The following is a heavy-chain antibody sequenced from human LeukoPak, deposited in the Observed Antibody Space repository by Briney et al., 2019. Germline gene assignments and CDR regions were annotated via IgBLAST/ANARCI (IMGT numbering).Heavy chain of an antibody. CDR2: IKQDGSEK. V-gene: IGHV3-7*04. CDR3: ARGGRGSYL. D-gene: IGHD3-16*01. Sequence: GGSLRLSCAASGFTFSGYWMSWVRQAPGKGLEWVANIKQDGSEKYYVDSVKGRFTISRDNAKNSLYLQMNSLRDEDTAVYYCARGGRGSYLWGQGTLVTASS. CDR1: GFTFSGYW. J-gene: IGHJ4*02.